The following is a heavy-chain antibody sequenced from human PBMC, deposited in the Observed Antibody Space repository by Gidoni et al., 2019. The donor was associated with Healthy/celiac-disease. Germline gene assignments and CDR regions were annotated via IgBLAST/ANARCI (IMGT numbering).Heavy chain of an antibody. CDR1: GFTFSSYS. J-gene: IGHJ4*02. V-gene: IGHV3-21*01. CDR3: ARDLAVAGYFDY. Sequence: EVQLVESGGGLVKPGGSLRLSCAASGFTFSSYSMNWVRQAPGKGLEWVSSISSSSSYIYYADSVKGRFTSSRDNAKNSLYLQMNSLRAEDTAVYYCARDLAVAGYFDYWGQGTLVTVSS. CDR2: ISSSSSYI. D-gene: IGHD6-19*01.